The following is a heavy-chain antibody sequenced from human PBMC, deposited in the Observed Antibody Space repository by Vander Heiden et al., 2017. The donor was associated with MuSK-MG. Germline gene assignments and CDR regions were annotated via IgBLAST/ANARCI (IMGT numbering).Heavy chain of an antibody. Sequence: DVQLLESGGGLVQPGGSLRLSCVASGLTFSNYAMSWVRQAPGKGLEWVSAISGSGGSTEYADSVKGRFTISRDNSKITLYLQMNSLRAEDTAVYYCAKDDGYCTSTTCSPTGRSPRPDYYYYGMDVWGQGTTVTVSS. CDR2: ISGSGGST. CDR3: AKDDGYCTSTTCSPTGRSPRPDYYYYGMDV. CDR1: GLTFSNYA. J-gene: IGHJ6*02. V-gene: IGHV3-23*01. D-gene: IGHD2-2*01.